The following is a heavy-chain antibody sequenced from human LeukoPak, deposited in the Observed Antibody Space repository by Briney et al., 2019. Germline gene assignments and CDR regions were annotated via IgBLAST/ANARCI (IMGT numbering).Heavy chain of an antibody. CDR2: ISGSGGGT. D-gene: IGHD4-17*01. CDR1: GFTVSSNY. Sequence: GGSLRLSCAASGFTVSSNYMSWVRQAPGKGLEWVSAISGSGGGTYYADSVKGRFTISRDNSKNTLYLQMNSLRAEDTAVYYCAKGLNYGDYDNWGQGTLVTVSS. CDR3: AKGLNYGDYDN. J-gene: IGHJ4*02. V-gene: IGHV3-23*01.